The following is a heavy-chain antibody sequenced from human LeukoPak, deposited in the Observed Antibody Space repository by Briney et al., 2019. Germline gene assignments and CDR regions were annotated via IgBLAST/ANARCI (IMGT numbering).Heavy chain of an antibody. J-gene: IGHJ3*02. CDR1: GFTFRNYA. CDR3: ARVRSGYYSEYAFDI. V-gene: IGHV3-33*01. D-gene: IGHD3-22*01. CDR2: IWYDGSDK. Sequence: GRSLRLSCAASGFTFRNYAMHWVRQAPGKGLEWVAVIWYDGSDKYYADSVKGRFTISRDNSKNTLYLQMNSLRAEDTAVYYCARVRSGYYSEYAFDIWGQGTMVTVSS.